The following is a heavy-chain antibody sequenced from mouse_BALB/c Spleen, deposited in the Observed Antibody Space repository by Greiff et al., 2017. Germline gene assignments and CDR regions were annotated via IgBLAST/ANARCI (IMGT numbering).Heavy chain of an antibody. CDR3: ALSYYGSSDYYFDY. CDR2: IDPENGNT. D-gene: IGHD1-1*01. CDR1: GFNIKDYY. Sequence: EVQLQESGAELVRPGALVKLSFKASGFNIKDYYMHWVKQRPEQGLEWIGWIDPENGNTIYDPKFQGKASITADTSSNTAYLQLSSLTSEDTAVYYCALSYYGSSDYYFDYWGQGTTLTVSS. J-gene: IGHJ2*01. V-gene: IGHV14-1*02.